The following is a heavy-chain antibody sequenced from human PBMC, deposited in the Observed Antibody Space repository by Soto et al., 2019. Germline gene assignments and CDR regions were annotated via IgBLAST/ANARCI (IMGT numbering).Heavy chain of an antibody. CDR1: GGSISSGGYY. CDR2: IYYSGST. D-gene: IGHD6-13*01. J-gene: IGHJ4*02. CDR3: ARSSSSWWGTFDY. Sequence: SETLSLTCTVSGGSISSGGYYWSWIRQHPGKGLEWIGYIYYSGSTYYNPSLKSRVTISVDTSKNQFSLKLSSVTAADTAVYYCARSSSSWWGTFDYWGQGTLVTVSS. V-gene: IGHV4-31*03.